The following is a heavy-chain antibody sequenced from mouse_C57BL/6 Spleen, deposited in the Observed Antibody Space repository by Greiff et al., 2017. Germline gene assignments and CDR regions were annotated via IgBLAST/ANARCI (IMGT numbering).Heavy chain of an antibody. Sequence: EVQGVESEGGLVQPGSSMKLSCTASGFTFSDYYMAWVRQVPEKCLEWVANINSDGSSTYYLDSLKSRFIISRDKAKNILDLQMSSLKSEDTSTYYCARGGYGSLYAMDYWGQGASVTVSS. CDR1: GFTFSDYY. V-gene: IGHV5-16*01. CDR2: INSDGSST. J-gene: IGHJ4*01. D-gene: IGHD1-1*01. CDR3: ARGGYGSLYAMDY.